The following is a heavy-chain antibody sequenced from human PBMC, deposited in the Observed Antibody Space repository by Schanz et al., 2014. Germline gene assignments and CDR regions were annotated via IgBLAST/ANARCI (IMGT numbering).Heavy chain of an antibody. V-gene: IGHV3-33*01. CDR3: ARANYRRKINFDY. CDR1: GFTFSSYG. J-gene: IGHJ4*02. Sequence: QVQLVESGGGVVQFGRSLRLSCVASGFTFSSYGMHWVRQAPGKGLEWVAVIWYDENNKYYADSVKGRFTMSRDNSKNSLFLQMNSLRVEDTAVYYCARANYRRKINFDYWGRGTLVTVSS. D-gene: IGHD3-10*01. CDR2: IWYDENNK.